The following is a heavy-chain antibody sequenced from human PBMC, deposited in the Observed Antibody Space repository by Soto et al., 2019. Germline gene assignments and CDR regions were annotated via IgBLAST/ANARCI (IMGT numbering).Heavy chain of an antibody. CDR3: ARVENKTTAVYYYFMDV. D-gene: IGHD4-4*01. CDR2: ISGNGGST. J-gene: IGHJ6*03. CDR1: GFTFSSYA. V-gene: IGHV3-23*01. Sequence: GGSLRLSCAASGFTFSSYAMSWVRQAPGKGLEWVSAISGNGGSTYYADSAKGRFTISRDNAKNSLYLQMNSLRAEDTAVYYCARVENKTTAVYYYFMDVWGKGTTVTVSS.